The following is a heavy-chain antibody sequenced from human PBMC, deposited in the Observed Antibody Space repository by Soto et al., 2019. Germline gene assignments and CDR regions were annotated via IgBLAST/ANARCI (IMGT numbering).Heavy chain of an antibody. CDR1: GFTFSSYG. V-gene: IGHV3-30*18. Sequence: GGSLRLSCAASGFTFSSYGMHWVRQAPGKGLEWVAVISYDGSNKYYADSVKGRFTISRDNSKNTLYLQMNSLRAEDTAVYYCAKDLRSSGSYFDYWGQGTLVTVSS. J-gene: IGHJ4*02. D-gene: IGHD6-19*01. CDR2: ISYDGSNK. CDR3: AKDLRSSGSYFDY.